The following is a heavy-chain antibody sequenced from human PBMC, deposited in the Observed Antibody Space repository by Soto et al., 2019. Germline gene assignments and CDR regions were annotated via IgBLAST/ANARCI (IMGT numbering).Heavy chain of an antibody. V-gene: IGHV2-5*02. D-gene: IGHD6-13*01. Sequence: QITLKESGPTLVKPTQTLTLTCTFSGFSLSTSGVGVGWIRQPPGKALEWLALIYWDDDKRYSPSLKSRLTITKDTSKNQVVLTMTNMDPVDTATYYCPHSEDDTGSSWRYVGYWGQRTLVTVSS. CDR1: GFSLSTSGVG. CDR2: IYWDDDK. J-gene: IGHJ4*02. CDR3: PHSEDDTGSSWRYVGY.